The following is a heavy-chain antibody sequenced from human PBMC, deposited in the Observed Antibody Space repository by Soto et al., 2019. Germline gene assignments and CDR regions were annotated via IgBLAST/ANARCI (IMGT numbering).Heavy chain of an antibody. D-gene: IGHD3-22*01. CDR2: INPSDGST. J-gene: IGHJ4*02. V-gene: IGHV1-46*04. Sequence: QVQLVQSGAEVRKPGASVRVSCKASGYPLTGYYMHWVRQAPGQGLEWMGRINPSDGSTAYTQKLQGRLFMTRDTSTSTVFMELSSLKSEDTAVYFCAREGSGYYWVHWGQGTLVTVS. CDR3: AREGSGYYWVH. CDR1: GYPLTGYY.